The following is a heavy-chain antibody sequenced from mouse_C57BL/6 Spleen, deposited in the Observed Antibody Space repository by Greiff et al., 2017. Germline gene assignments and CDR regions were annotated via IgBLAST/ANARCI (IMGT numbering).Heavy chain of an antibody. CDR1: GYTFTDYN. J-gene: IGHJ2*01. CDR2: INPNNGGT. CDR3: AIDLYCSGSFDG. Sequence: EVQLQQSGPELVKPGASVKIPCKASGYTFTDYNMDWVKQSHGKSLEWIGDINPNNGGTNYNKKFKGKATLTVDKSSSTAYMELRSLTSEDTAVDYCAIDLYCSGSFDGWGTGATLTVSS. V-gene: IGHV1-18*01. D-gene: IGHD1-1*01.